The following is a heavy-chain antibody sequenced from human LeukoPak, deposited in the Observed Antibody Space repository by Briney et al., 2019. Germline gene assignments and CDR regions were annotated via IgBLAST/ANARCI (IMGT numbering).Heavy chain of an antibody. CDR2: INPSGSGT. D-gene: IGHD3-16*02. Sequence: ASVKVSCKASGYTFTSHYMHWVRQAPGQGLEWMGLINPSGSGTLYAQKFQGRVTMTRDMSTTTDYMELSSLRSEDTAVYYCARGNSVGDIAWWFDPWGQGTLVTVSS. CDR1: GYTFTSHY. CDR3: ARGNSVGDIAWWFDP. V-gene: IGHV1-46*01. J-gene: IGHJ5*02.